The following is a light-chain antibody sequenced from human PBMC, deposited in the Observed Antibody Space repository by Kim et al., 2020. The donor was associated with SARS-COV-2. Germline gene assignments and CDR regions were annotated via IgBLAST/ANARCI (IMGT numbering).Light chain of an antibody. J-gene: IGLJ2*01. CDR3: QAWDSSTKV. Sequence: VAPGQTASITCSGDKLGDKYACWYQQKPGQSPVLVIYQDSKRPSGIPERFSGSNSGNTATLTISGTQAMDEADYYCQAWDSSTKVFGGGTQLTVL. V-gene: IGLV3-1*01. CDR2: QDS. CDR1: KLGDKY.